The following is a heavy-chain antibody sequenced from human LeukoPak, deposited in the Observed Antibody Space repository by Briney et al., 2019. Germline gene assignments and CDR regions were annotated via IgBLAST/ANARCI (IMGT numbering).Heavy chain of an antibody. J-gene: IGHJ4*02. D-gene: IGHD3-10*01. CDR1: GGSISSYY. CDR2: IYYSGST. CDR3: ASYLGGYYGSGIDY. V-gene: IGHV4-59*01. Sequence: SETLSLTCTVSGGSISSYYWSWIRQPPGKGLEWIGYIYYSGSTNYNPSLKRRVTISVDTSKNQFSLKLSSVTAADTAVYYCASYLGGYYGSGIDYWGQGTLVTVSS.